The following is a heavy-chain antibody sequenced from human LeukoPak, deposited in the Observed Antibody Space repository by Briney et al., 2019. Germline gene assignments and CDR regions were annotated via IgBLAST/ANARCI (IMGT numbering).Heavy chain of an antibody. J-gene: IGHJ5*02. CDR1: GYSISSGYY. CDR2: IYHSGST. V-gene: IGHV4-38-2*01. Sequence: SETLSLTCAVSGYSISSGYYWGWIRPPPGKGLEWIGSIYHSGSTYYNPSPKSRVTKSVDTSKNQFSLKLSSVTAADTAMFYCARHDYSNSWFDPWGQGTLVTVSS. CDR3: ARHDYSNSWFDP. D-gene: IGHD4-11*01.